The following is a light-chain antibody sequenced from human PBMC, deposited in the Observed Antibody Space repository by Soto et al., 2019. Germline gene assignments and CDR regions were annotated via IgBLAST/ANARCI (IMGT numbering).Light chain of an antibody. CDR2: GAA. CDR3: QHYNDRPPWT. CDR1: QSVFSS. J-gene: IGKJ1*01. Sequence: EIVMTQSPATLSVPPGERATLSCRASQSVFSSLAWYQQKPGQAPRLLIYGAATRATGIPARFSGSGSGTEFTLTISTLQSEDFAVYYCQHYNDRPPWTFGQGTKVDIK. V-gene: IGKV3-15*01.